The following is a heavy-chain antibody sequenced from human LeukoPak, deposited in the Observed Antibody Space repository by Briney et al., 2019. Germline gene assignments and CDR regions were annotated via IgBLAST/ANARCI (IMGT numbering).Heavy chain of an antibody. D-gene: IGHD3-22*01. CDR3: ARDGTWTYYYDSSGAADAFDI. CDR2: ISSSSSYI. J-gene: IGHJ3*02. Sequence: PGGSLRLSCAASGFTFSSYSINWVRQAPGKGLEWVSSISSSSSYIYYADSVKGRFTISRDNAKNSLYLQMNSLRAEDTAVYYCARDGTWTYYYDSSGAADAFDIWGQGTMVTASS. V-gene: IGHV3-21*01. CDR1: GFTFSSYS.